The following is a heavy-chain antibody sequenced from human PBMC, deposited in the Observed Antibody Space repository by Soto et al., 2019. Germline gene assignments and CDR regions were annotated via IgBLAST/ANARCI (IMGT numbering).Heavy chain of an antibody. Sequence: EVQLVESGGGLVKPGGSLRLSCAASGFTFSSYSMNWVRQAPGKGLEWVSSISSSSTYIYYADSVKGRFTISRDNAKNSVYLQVNSLRAEDTAVYYCAREAYYFDTSGYSYWGQGTLVTVSS. J-gene: IGHJ4*02. CDR3: AREAYYFDTSGYSY. CDR1: GFTFSSYS. CDR2: ISSSSTYI. D-gene: IGHD3-22*01. V-gene: IGHV3-21*01.